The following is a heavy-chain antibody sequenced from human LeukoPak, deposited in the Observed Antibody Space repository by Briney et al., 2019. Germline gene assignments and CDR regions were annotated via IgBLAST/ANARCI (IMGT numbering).Heavy chain of an antibody. V-gene: IGHV1-46*01. CDR3: ARAQGSYYHYYMDV. D-gene: IGHD1-26*01. CDR2: INPSGGSP. CDR1: GYTFTSYH. Sequence: ASVKVSCNASGYTFTSYHLHWVRQAPGQGLEWMGIINPSGGSPNYAQKFQGRVTMTRDMSTSTVNMELSSLRSEDTAVYYCARAQGSYYHYYMDVWGKGTTVTVSS. J-gene: IGHJ6*03.